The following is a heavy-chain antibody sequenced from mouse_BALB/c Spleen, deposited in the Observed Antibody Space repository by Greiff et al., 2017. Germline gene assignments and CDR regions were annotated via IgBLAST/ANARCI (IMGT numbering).Heavy chain of an antibody. CDR1: GFSFSRYS. J-gene: IGHJ3*01. CDR3: CRLSYYDYDWFAY. D-gene: IGHD2-4*01. CDR2: IWGGGST. Sequence: VKLMESGPGLVAPSQSLSITCTVSGFSFSRYSVHWVRQPPGKGLEWLGMIWGGGSTDYNSALKSRLSISKDNSKSQVFLKMNSLQTDDTAMYYCCRLSYYDYDWFAYWGQGTLVTVSA. V-gene: IGHV2-6-4*01.